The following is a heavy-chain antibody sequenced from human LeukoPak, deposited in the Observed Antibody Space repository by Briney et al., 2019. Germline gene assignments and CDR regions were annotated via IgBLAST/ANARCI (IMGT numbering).Heavy chain of an antibody. D-gene: IGHD3-22*01. CDR2: INPSGGST. Sequence: GASVKVSCKASGYTFTSYYMHWVRQAPGQGLEWMGIINPSGGSTSYAQKFQGRVTMTRDASTSTVYMELRSLRSDDTAVYYCARPNADSSGYDYWGQGTLVTVSS. J-gene: IGHJ4*02. V-gene: IGHV1-46*01. CDR3: ARPNADSSGYDY. CDR1: GYTFTSYY.